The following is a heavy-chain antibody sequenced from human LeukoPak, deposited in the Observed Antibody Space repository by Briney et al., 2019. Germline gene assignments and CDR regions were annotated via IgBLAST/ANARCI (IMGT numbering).Heavy chain of an antibody. CDR1: GFTFSSYA. V-gene: IGHV3-53*01. Sequence: PGGSLRLSCAASGFTFSSYAMSWVRQAPGKGLEWVSVIYSGGTTYYADSVKGRFTISRDTSKNTLYLQMNSLRAEDTAVYYCARDRAPPTSWYFDLWGRGTLVTVSS. J-gene: IGHJ2*01. CDR2: IYSGGTT. D-gene: IGHD3-10*01. CDR3: ARDRAPPTSWYFDL.